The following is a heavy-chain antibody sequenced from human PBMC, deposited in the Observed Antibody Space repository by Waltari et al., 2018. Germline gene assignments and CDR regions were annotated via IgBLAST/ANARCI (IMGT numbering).Heavy chain of an antibody. CDR1: GYTFSNYG. CDR2: ADAYNGNT. J-gene: IGHJ4*02. Sequence: QVQLVQSGTEVKKPGASVKVSCKASGYTFSNYGVSWVRQAPRQGLEWVGGADAYNGNTHSAPKLQGRVTMTTDTSTTTAYLELRSLTSDDTAVYYCARVFDSSQYYYGSDYWGQGTLVTVSS. V-gene: IGHV1-18*01. CDR3: ARVFDSSQYYYGSDY. D-gene: IGHD3-22*01.